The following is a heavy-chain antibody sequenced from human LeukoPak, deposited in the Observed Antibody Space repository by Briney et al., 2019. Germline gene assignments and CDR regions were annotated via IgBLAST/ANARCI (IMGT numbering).Heavy chain of an antibody. J-gene: IGHJ4*02. CDR3: ARDATYCSGGSCYDLPFDY. V-gene: IGHV7-4-1*02. CDR1: GYTFTSYA. Sequence: ASVKVSCKASGYTFTSYAMNWVRQAPGQGLEWMGWINTNTGNPTYAQGFTGRFVSSLDTSISTAYLQISSLKAEDTAVYYCARDATYCSGGSCYDLPFDYWGQGTLVTVSS. CDR2: INTNTGNP. D-gene: IGHD2-15*01.